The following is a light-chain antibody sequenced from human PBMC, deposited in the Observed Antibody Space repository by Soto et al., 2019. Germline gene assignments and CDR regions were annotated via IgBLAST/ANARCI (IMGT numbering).Light chain of an antibody. CDR3: EAWDDSLKGPV. CDR1: SSNIGGNA. Sequence: QPVLTQPPSTSGTPGQRVTISCSGSSSNIGGNAVNWYQQLPGTAPKLLMYRSNQRPSGVPDRFSGSKSGTSASLAISGLQSEDEADYYCEAWDDSLKGPVFGGGTKLTVL. CDR2: RSN. J-gene: IGLJ3*02. V-gene: IGLV1-44*01.